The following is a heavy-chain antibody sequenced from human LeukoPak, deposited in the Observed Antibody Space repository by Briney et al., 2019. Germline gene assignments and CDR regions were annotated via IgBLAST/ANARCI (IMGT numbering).Heavy chain of an antibody. D-gene: IGHD6-13*01. J-gene: IGHJ6*03. Sequence: SVKVSCKASGGTFSSYAISWVRQAPGQGLEWMGGIIPIFGTANYAQKFQGRVTITADESTSTAYMELSSLRSEDTAVYYCARDRAAAAREGYYYYMDVWGKGTTVTVSS. CDR3: ARDRAAAAREGYYYYMDV. CDR2: IIPIFGTA. V-gene: IGHV1-69*13. CDR1: GGTFSSYA.